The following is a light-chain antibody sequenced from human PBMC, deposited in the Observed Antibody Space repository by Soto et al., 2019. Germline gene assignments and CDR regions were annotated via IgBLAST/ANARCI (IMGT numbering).Light chain of an antibody. CDR3: QHYGSSPFT. Sequence: ESVLTQSPGTLSLSPGERATLSCRASQSVSSNYLAWYQQKPGQAPRLLVYGASSRATGIPDRFSGSGSGTDLTLTISRVEPEDFAVYYCQHYGSSPFTFGPGTRVDIK. CDR2: GAS. J-gene: IGKJ3*01. CDR1: QSVSSNY. V-gene: IGKV3-20*01.